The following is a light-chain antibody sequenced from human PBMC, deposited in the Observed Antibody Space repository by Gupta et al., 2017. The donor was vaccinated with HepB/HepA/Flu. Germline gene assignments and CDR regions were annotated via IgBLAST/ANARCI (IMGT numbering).Light chain of an antibody. Sequence: DIEMTQSPSTLSASVGDSVIITCRASQSISGWLAWYQQKPGKAHKLLISKASKLESGVPSRFSGSGSGTEFTLTISSRQPDDFATYHCQHESSSSCPFGQGTKLDIK. CDR1: QSISGW. CDR2: KAS. CDR3: QHESSSSCP. V-gene: IGKV1-5*03. J-gene: IGKJ2*02.